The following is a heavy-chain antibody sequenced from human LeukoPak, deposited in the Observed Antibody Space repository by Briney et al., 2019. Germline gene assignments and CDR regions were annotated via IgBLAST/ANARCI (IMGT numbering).Heavy chain of an antibody. Sequence: ASVKVSCKASGFTFTSSAMQWVRQARGQRLEWIGWIAVGSGNTNYAQKFQERVTITRDMSTSTAYMELSSLRSEDTAVYYCAAGGLKAAAVDYFDYWGQGTLVTVSS. CDR2: IAVGSGNT. CDR3: AAGGLKAAAVDYFDY. CDR1: GFTFTSSA. V-gene: IGHV1-58*02. J-gene: IGHJ4*02. D-gene: IGHD6-13*01.